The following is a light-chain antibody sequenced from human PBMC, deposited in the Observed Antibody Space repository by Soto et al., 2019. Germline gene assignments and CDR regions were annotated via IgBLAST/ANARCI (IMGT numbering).Light chain of an antibody. CDR1: QDVDSNF. V-gene: IGKV3-20*01. CDR3: HQYYSSIT. J-gene: IGKJ4*01. Sequence: EIVLTQSPGTLSLSPGERATLSCRASQDVDSNFLAWYQQRPGQAPRLLIYGSSRMATGIPARFSGSGSGTDFTLTISRVRPDDIAVYFCHQYYSSITFGGGTKVEVK. CDR2: GSS.